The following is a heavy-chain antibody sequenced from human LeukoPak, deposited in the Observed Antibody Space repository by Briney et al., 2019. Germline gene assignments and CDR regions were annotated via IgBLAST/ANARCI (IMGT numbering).Heavy chain of an antibody. CDR2: INPNSGGT. CDR3: ARAIVGHDAFDI. Sequence: GASVKVSCKASGYTFTGYYMHWVRQAPGQGLEWMGWINPNSGGTNYAQKFQGRVTMTRDTSISTAYMVLSRLRSDDTAVYYCARAIVGHDAFDIWGQGTMVTVSS. CDR1: GYTFTGYY. V-gene: IGHV1-2*02. D-gene: IGHD1-26*01. J-gene: IGHJ3*02.